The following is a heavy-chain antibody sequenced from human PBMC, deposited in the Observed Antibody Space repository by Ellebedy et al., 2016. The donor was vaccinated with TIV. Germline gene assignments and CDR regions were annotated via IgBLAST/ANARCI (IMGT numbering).Heavy chain of an antibody. CDR1: GYTFTSYG. Sequence: ASVKVSCXASGYTFTSYGISWVRQAPGQGLEWMGWISAYNGNTNYAQKLQGRVTMTTDTSTSTAYMELRSLRSDDTAVYYCARLETTYYYDSSGYYNYWGQGTLVTVSS. CDR2: ISAYNGNT. D-gene: IGHD3-22*01. CDR3: ARLETTYYYDSSGYYNY. J-gene: IGHJ4*02. V-gene: IGHV1-18*01.